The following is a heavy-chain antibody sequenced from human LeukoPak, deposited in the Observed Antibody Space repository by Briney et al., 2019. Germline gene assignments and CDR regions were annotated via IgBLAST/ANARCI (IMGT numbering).Heavy chain of an antibody. CDR2: IYSGGST. Sequence: GGSLRLSCAASGLIVSSNYMSWVRQAPGKGLEWVSIIYSGGSTNYADSVKGRFTISRDNSKNTLYLQMKTLRAEDTAVYYCARHLSGDDIWGQGTMVTVSS. J-gene: IGHJ3*02. CDR1: GLIVSSNY. CDR3: ARHLSGDDI. D-gene: IGHD4-17*01. V-gene: IGHV3-53*01.